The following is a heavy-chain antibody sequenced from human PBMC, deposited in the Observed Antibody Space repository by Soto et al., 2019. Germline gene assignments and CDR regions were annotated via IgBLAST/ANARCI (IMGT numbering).Heavy chain of an antibody. Sequence: QVQLVQSGAEVKKPGSSVKVSCKASGGTFSSYAISWVRQAPGQGLEWMGGIIPIFGTANYAQKFQGRVTITADESTSPAYMELSSLRSEDTAVYYCARGGLQLWLAPTYYYGMDVWGQGTTVTVSS. CDR3: ARGGLQLWLAPTYYYGMDV. D-gene: IGHD5-18*01. CDR2: IIPIFGTA. CDR1: GGTFSSYA. V-gene: IGHV1-69*01. J-gene: IGHJ6*02.